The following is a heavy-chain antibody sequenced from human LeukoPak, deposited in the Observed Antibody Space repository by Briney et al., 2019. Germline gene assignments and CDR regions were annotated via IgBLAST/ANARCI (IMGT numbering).Heavy chain of an antibody. J-gene: IGHJ6*02. CDR1: GFTFSSYE. D-gene: IGHD3-10*01. CDR3: AREFGGGRDYYGMDV. V-gene: IGHV3-48*03. CDR2: ISSSGSTI. Sequence: QPGGSLRLSCAASGFTFSSYEMNWVRQAPGKGLEWVSYISSSGSTIYYADSVKGRFTISRDNDKNSLYLQMNSLRAEDTAVYYFAREFGGGRDYYGMDVWGQGTTVTVSS.